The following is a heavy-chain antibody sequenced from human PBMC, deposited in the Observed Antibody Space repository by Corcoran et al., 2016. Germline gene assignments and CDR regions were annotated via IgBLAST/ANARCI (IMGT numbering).Heavy chain of an antibody. V-gene: IGHV1-69*01. CDR1: GGTFSSYA. J-gene: IGHJ6*02. Sequence: QVQRVQSGAEVNNPESSVKVSCKASGGTFSSYAISWVRQAPGQGLEWMGGIIPIFGTANYAKKFQGRVTFTADESTSTAYMELSRLRSEDTDVYYCARRLARLRLGELPPDVWGQGTTVTVSS. CDR2: IIPIFGTA. D-gene: IGHD3-16*01. CDR3: ARRLARLRLGELPPDV.